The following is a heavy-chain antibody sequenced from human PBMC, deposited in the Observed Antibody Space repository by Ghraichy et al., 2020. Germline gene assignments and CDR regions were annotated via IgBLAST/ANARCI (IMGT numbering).Heavy chain of an antibody. CDR2: VYYSGSI. D-gene: IGHD6-25*01. Sequence: LSLTCAVSGYSISSSDWWGWIRQPPGKGLEWIGYVYYSGSIYYDPSLKSRVTMSVDTSKNQFSLKLSSVTALDTAVYYCARYLGGHFDYWGQGTLVTVSS. CDR3: ARYLGGHFDY. V-gene: IGHV4-28*02. CDR1: GYSISSSDW. J-gene: IGHJ4*02.